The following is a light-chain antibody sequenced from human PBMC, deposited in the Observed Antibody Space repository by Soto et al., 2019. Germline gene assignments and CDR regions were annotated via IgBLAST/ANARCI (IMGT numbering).Light chain of an antibody. Sequence: QSVLTQPPSVSGAPGQRVTISCTGNSSNIGAGFDVHWYQQLPGTAPKLLIYDNSNRPSGVPGRFSGSKSGTSASLAITGLQAEDGTDYYCAAWDDSLNGLYVFGTGTKLTVL. V-gene: IGLV1-40*01. J-gene: IGLJ1*01. CDR1: SSNIGAGFD. CDR2: DNS. CDR3: AAWDDSLNGLYV.